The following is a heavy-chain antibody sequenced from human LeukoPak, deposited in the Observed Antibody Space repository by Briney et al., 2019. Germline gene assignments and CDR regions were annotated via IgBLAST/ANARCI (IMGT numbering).Heavy chain of an antibody. V-gene: IGHV1-69*06. Sequence: ASVKVSCKASGYTFSNYYLHWVRQAPGQGLEWMGGIIPIFGTANYAQKFQGRVTITADKSTSTAYMELSSLRSEDTAVYYCAREKLRRFDIWGQGTMVTVSS. D-gene: IGHD2-21*01. J-gene: IGHJ3*02. CDR2: IIPIFGTA. CDR1: GYTFSNYY. CDR3: AREKLRRFDI.